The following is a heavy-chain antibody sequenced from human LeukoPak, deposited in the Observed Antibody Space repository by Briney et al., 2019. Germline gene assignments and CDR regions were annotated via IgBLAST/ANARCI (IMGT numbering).Heavy chain of an antibody. CDR2: IYPDESNI. V-gene: IGHV5-51*01. Sequence: GESLKISCKGSGYSFPPYWIAWVRKMPGKGLEWMGIIYPDESNIRYSPSFQGQVTISADKSISTAYLQWSSLKASDTAMYYCARPPSRGYSSSFEYWGQGTLVTVSS. CDR1: GYSFPPYW. D-gene: IGHD2-2*03. CDR3: ARPPSRGYSSSFEY. J-gene: IGHJ4*02.